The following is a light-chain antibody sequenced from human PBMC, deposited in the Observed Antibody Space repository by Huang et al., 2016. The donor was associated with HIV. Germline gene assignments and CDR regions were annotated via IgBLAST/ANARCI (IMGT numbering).Light chain of an antibody. CDR3: QQYNRFYT. Sequence: DIQMTQYPSTLSASVVDRVTITCRASQSVGNWLAWYQQKPGQAPKLLIYTASTLQNGVPSRFSGSGSETEFTLTINSLQPDDFATYYCQQYNRFYTFGQGTRLDIK. CDR2: TAS. J-gene: IGKJ2*01. V-gene: IGKV1-5*03. CDR1: QSVGNW.